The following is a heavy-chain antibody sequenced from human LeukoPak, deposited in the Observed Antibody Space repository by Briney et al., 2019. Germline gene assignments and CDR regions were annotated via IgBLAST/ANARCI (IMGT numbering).Heavy chain of an antibody. D-gene: IGHD3-10*01. CDR1: GGSISSSNYY. CDR2: IYYSGST. J-gene: IGHJ4*02. V-gene: IGHV4-39*07. Sequence: SETLSLTCTVSGGSISSSNYYWGWIRRPPGKGLEWIGNIYYSGSTYYNPSLKSRVTISVDTSKNQFSLKLSSVTAADTAVYYCARGYGSGSYNNFNKWGQGLLVAVSS. CDR3: ARGYGSGSYNNFNK.